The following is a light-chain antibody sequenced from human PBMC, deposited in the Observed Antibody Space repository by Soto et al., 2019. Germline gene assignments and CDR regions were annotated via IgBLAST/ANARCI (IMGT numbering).Light chain of an antibody. J-gene: IGKJ1*01. CDR1: QSVSSY. Sequence: EIVMTQSPATLSVSPRERATLPCRASQSVSSYLAWYQQKPGQAPRLLIFGASSRATGIPDRFRGSGSGTDFTLTISRLEPEDFAVYYCQQYGGSPRTFGQGTKV. V-gene: IGKV3-20*01. CDR3: QQYGGSPRT. CDR2: GAS.